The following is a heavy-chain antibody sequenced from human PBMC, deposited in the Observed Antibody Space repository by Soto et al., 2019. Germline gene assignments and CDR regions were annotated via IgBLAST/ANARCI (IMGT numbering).Heavy chain of an antibody. CDR1: GGSFISYI. Sequence: QVQLVQSGAEVRKPGSSVKVSCEASGGSFISYIFTWVRQAPGQGLGWMGRSIPIQGRADYELKFQDRVTITADRSTQTVYMELRSLRPEDTALYYCAKSLVFVDHAYMDVWGKGTTVTVSS. D-gene: IGHD2-21*01. CDR2: SIPIQGRA. CDR3: AKSLVFVDHAYMDV. V-gene: IGHV1-69*02. J-gene: IGHJ6*03.